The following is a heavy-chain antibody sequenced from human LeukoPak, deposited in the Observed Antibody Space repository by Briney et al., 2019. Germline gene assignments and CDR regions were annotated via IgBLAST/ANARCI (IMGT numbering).Heavy chain of an antibody. CDR1: GGSFSGYY. D-gene: IGHD6-19*01. Sequence: SETLSLTCAVYGGSFSGYYWSWIRQPPGKGLEWIGEINHSGSTNYNPSLKSRVTISVDTSKNQFPLMLSSVTAADTAVYYCARRSGWYGYLDYWGQGTLVTVSS. CDR2: INHSGST. J-gene: IGHJ4*02. V-gene: IGHV4-34*01. CDR3: ARRSGWYGYLDY.